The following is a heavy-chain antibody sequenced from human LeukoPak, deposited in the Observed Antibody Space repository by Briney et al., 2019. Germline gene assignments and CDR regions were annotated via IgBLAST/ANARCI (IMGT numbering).Heavy chain of an antibody. CDR3: AKDPLDELNY. D-gene: IGHD1-26*01. CDR1: GFTFSSYA. CDR2: ISGSGGST. Sequence: GGSLGLSCAASGFTFSSYAMSWVRQAPGKGLEWVSAISGSGGSTYYADSVKGRFTISGDNSKNTLYLQMNSLRAEDTAVYYCAKDPLDELNYWGQGTLVTVSS. J-gene: IGHJ4*02. V-gene: IGHV3-23*01.